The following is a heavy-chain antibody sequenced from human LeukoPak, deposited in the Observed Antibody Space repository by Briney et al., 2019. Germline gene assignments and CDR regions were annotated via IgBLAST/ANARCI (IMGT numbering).Heavy chain of an antibody. CDR2: TSGSGAST. J-gene: IGHJ4*02. D-gene: IGHD1-26*01. V-gene: IGHV3-23*01. CDR3: AKGRGSPYYFEY. Sequence: GGSLRLSCAASGFTFNTAWMSWVRQAPRKGLEWVSATSGSGASTYYADSVKGRFTISRDNSKNTLYLQMNSLRAEDTAVYYCAKGRGSPYYFEYWGQGTLVTVSS. CDR1: GFTFNTAW.